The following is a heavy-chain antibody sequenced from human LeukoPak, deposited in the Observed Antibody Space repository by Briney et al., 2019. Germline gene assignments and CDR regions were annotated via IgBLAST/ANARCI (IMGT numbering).Heavy chain of an antibody. CDR1: GYSFTNYW. CDR2: IDPSDSYT. Sequence: GESLKISCKGSGYSFTNYWISWVRQMPGKGLEWMGRIDPSDSYTNYSPSFQGHVTISTDKSISTAYLQWSSLKASDTAMYYCARLLCSGGSCYASDYWGQGTLVTVSS. V-gene: IGHV5-10-1*01. D-gene: IGHD2-15*01. J-gene: IGHJ4*02. CDR3: ARLLCSGGSCYASDY.